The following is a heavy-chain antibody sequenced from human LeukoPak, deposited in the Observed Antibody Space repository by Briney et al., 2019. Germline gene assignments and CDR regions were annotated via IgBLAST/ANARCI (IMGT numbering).Heavy chain of an antibody. V-gene: IGHV3-21*01. CDR1: GFTFSSYT. J-gene: IGHJ6*03. CDR3: ARATWDPNYYYYMDV. Sequence: GGSLRLSCAASGFTFSSYTMKWVRQAPGKGLEGVSSISSSSSYIYYADSVKGRFTISRDNAKNSLFLQMNSLRAEDTAVYFCARATWDPNYYYYMDVWGKGTTVTISS. D-gene: IGHD1-26*01. CDR2: ISSSSSYI.